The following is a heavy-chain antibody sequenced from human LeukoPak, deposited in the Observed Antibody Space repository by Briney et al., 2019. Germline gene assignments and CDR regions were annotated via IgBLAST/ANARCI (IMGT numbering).Heavy chain of an antibody. CDR3: ARDRGGSGSYYPYFDY. V-gene: IGHV4-59*01. CDR1: GGSISSYY. Sequence: PSETLSLTCTVSGGSISSYYWSWIRQPPGKGLEWIGYIYYSGSTNYNPSLKSRVTISVDTSKNQFSLKLSSVTAADTAVYYCARDRGGSGSYYPYFDYWGQGTLVTVSS. CDR2: IYYSGST. D-gene: IGHD3-10*01. J-gene: IGHJ4*02.